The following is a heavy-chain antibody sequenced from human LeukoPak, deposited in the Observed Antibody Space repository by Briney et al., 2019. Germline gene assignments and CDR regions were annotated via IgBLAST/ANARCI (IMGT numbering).Heavy chain of an antibody. CDR2: MYYSGST. D-gene: IGHD6-19*01. CDR3: ARDGSSGWYYAFDI. J-gene: IGHJ3*02. CDR1: GGSISSSSYY. Sequence: SETLSLTCTVSGGSISSSSYYWGWIRQPPGKGLEWIGIMYYSGSTYYNPSLKSRVTIPVDTSKNQFYLKLSSVTAADTAVYYCARDGSSGWYYAFDIWGQGTMVTVSS. V-gene: IGHV4-39*07.